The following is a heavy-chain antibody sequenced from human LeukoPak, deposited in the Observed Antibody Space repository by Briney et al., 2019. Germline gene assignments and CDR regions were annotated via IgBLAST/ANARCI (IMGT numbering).Heavy chain of an antibody. CDR1: GGSFSGYY. V-gene: IGHV4-34*01. J-gene: IGHJ4*02. Sequence: SETLSLTCAVYGGSFSGYYWSWIRQPPGKGLEWIGEINHSGSTNYNPSLKSRVTISVDTSKNQFSPKLSSVTAADTAVYYCARGHDILTGYSRWGRGTLVTVSS. CDR2: INHSGST. D-gene: IGHD3-9*01. CDR3: ARGHDILTGYSR.